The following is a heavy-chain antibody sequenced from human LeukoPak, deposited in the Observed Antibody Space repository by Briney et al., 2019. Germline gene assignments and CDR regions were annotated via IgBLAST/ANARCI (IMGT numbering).Heavy chain of an antibody. V-gene: IGHV4-59*12. CDR2: IYYSGST. Sequence: PSETLSLTCTVSGGSISSYYWSWIRQPPGKGLEWIGYIYYSGSTNYNPSLKSRVTISVDTSKNQFSLKLSSVTAADTAVYYCARGRYCSSTSCYMVLADYWGQGTLVTVSS. CDR1: GGSISSYY. CDR3: ARGRYCSSTSCYMVLADY. J-gene: IGHJ4*02. D-gene: IGHD2-2*02.